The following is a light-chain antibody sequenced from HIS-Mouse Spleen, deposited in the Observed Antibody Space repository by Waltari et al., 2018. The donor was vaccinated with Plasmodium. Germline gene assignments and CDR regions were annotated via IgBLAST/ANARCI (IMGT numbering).Light chain of an antibody. J-gene: IGLJ2*01. Sequence: SYVLTQPPSVSVAPGKTARITCGGNNIGSKSVHWDQQKPGQAPVLDVYDDSDRPSGIPERFSGSNSGNTATLTISRVEAGDEADYYCQVWDSSSDHVVFGGGTKLTVL. CDR3: QVWDSSSDHVV. CDR1: NIGSKS. V-gene: IGLV3-21*03. CDR2: DDS.